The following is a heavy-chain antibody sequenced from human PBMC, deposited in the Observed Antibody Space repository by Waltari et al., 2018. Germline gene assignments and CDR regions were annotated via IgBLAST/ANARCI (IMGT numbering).Heavy chain of an antibody. Sequence: QVQLVQSGAEVKKPGSSGKVSCKASGGTFSRYAISWVRQAPGQGLEWMGGIIPIFGTANYTQKFQGRVTITADKSTSTAYMELSSLRSEDTAVYYCARMKVGATRHAFDIWGQGTMVTVSS. D-gene: IGHD1-26*01. CDR1: GGTFSRYA. CDR3: ARMKVGATRHAFDI. J-gene: IGHJ3*02. V-gene: IGHV1-69*14. CDR2: IIPIFGTA.